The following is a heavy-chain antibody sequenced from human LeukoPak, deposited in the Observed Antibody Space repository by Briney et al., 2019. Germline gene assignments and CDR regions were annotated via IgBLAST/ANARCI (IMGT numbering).Heavy chain of an antibody. D-gene: IGHD6-19*01. Sequence: SETLSLTCTVSGGSISSYYWSWIRQPPGKGLEWIGYIYYSGSTNCNPSLKSRVTISVDTSKNQFSLKLSSVTAADTAVYYCARDRWVAGTPYFDYWGQGTLVTVSS. CDR3: ARDRWVAGTPYFDY. V-gene: IGHV4-59*01. CDR1: GGSISSYY. J-gene: IGHJ4*02. CDR2: IYYSGST.